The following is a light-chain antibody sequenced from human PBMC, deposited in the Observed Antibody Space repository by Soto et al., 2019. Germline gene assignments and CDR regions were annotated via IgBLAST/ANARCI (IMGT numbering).Light chain of an antibody. CDR3: QSDDSSLSAVV. V-gene: IGLV1-40*01. J-gene: IGLJ2*01. CDR2: VNS. Sequence: QSVLTQPPSVSGAPGQRVTISCTGSSSNIGAGYDVHWYQQLPGTAPKLLIYVNSNRPSGVPDRFSGSKSGTSASLAITGLQAEDEADYYCQSDDSSLSAVVFGGGTKFTVL. CDR1: SSNIGAGYD.